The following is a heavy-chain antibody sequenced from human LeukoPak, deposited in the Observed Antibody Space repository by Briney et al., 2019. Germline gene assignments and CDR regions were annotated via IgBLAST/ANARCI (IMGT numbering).Heavy chain of an antibody. CDR2: IIPIFGTA. V-gene: IGHV1-69*01. CDR1: GGTFSSYA. D-gene: IGHD3-9*01. Sequence: SVKVSCKASGGTFSSYAISWVRQAPGQGLEWMGGIIPIFGTANYAQKFQGRVTITADESTSTAYMELSSLRSGDTAVYYCARGGYDILTGYYRYNWFDPWGQGTLVTVSS. CDR3: ARGGYDILTGYYRYNWFDP. J-gene: IGHJ5*02.